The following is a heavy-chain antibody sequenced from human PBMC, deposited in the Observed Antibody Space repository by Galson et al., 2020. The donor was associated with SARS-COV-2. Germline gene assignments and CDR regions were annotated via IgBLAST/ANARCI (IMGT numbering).Heavy chain of an antibody. J-gene: IGHJ4*02. V-gene: IGHV3-74*01. CDR1: GFTSSSYW. Sequence: GGSLRLSCAASGFTSSSYWMHWVRQAPGKGLVWVSRIDSEGSSTSYADSVKGRFTVSGDNAKNTLYLQMNSLRAEDTAVYYCARGDMGNDDCDYWGQGTLVTVSS. D-gene: IGHD7-27*01. CDR2: IDSEGSST. CDR3: ARGDMGNDDCDY.